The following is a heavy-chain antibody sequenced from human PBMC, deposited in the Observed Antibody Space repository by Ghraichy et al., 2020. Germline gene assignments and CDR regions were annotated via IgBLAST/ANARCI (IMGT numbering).Heavy chain of an antibody. CDR1: GFTFDDYA. D-gene: IGHD5-24*01. CDR3: AKGRDGYNEPDI. J-gene: IGHJ3*02. V-gene: IGHV3-9*01. CDR2: VSWSGGSI. Sequence: GGSLRLSCAASGFTFDDYAMHWVRQAPGKGLEWVSGVSWSGGSIDYADSVKGRFTISRDNAKNSLYLQMNSLRAEDTALYYCAKGRDGYNEPDIWGQGTMVTVSS.